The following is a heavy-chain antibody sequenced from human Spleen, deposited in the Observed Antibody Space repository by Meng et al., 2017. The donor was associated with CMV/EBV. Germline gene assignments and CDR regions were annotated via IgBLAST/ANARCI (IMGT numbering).Heavy chain of an antibody. Sequence: ASVKVSCKASGYTFTSYDINWVRQATGQGLEWMGWMNPYSGGTEYAERFQGRVTMTWDTSISTAYTDLSSLRSDDTAVYYCARGSYNLEWFSFLDFWGQGALVTVSS. J-gene: IGHJ4*02. CDR1: GYTFTSYD. V-gene: IGHV1-8*01. D-gene: IGHD3-3*01. CDR3: ARGSYNLEWFSFLDF. CDR2: MNPYSGGT.